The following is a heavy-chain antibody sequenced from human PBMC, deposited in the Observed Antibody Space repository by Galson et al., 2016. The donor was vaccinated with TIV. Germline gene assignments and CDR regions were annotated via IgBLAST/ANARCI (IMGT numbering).Heavy chain of an antibody. CDR1: GFTFSSHG. Sequence: SLRLSCATSGFTFSSHGMHWVRQAPGKGLGWVAVIWFDGSNDRYADSVKGRFTISRDNSKNTLYLQMNSLRAEDTAMYYCARGELATTKILFDYWGQGTLVTVSS. D-gene: IGHD1-1*01. CDR2: IWFDGSND. CDR3: ARGELATTKILFDY. J-gene: IGHJ4*02. V-gene: IGHV3-33*01.